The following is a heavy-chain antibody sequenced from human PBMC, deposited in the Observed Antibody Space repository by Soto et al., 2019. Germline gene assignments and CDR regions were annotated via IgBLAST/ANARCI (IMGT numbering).Heavy chain of an antibody. J-gene: IGHJ4*02. CDR3: ARDGVGATVFFGYFDY. Sequence: GGSLRLSCAASGFTFSGSAIHWVRQASGKGLEWVGRIRDKVNKYATAYAASVTGRFTISRDNSKNTLYLQMNSLRAEDTAVYYCARDGVGATVFFGYFDYWGQGALVTVSS. D-gene: IGHD1-26*01. CDR1: GFTFSGSA. V-gene: IGHV3-73*01. CDR2: IRDKVNKYAT.